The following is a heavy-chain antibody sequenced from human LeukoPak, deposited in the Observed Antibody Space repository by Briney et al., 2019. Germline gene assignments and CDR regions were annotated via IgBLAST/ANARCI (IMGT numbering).Heavy chain of an antibody. V-gene: IGHV3-21*01. CDR1: GFTFSSYS. Sequence: PGGSLRLSCAASGFTFSSYSMNWVRQALGKGLEWVSSISSSSSYIYYADSVKGRFTISRDNAKNSLYLQMNSLRAEDTAVYYCARETSYDSTGESDAFDIWGQGTMVTVSS. CDR3: ARETSYDSTGESDAFDI. D-gene: IGHD3-22*01. CDR2: ISSSSSYI. J-gene: IGHJ3*02.